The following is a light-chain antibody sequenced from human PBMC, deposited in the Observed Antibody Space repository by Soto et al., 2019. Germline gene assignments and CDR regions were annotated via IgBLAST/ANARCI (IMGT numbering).Light chain of an antibody. Sequence: QAVVTQEPSLTVSPGGTVTLTCASSTGAVTSGYYPNWLQQKPGQAPRALIYITSNKHSWTPARFSGYLLVSKAALKLSGVQPEDEAEYYFLLYDGGAQEVFGGGTKLTVL. CDR2: ITS. CDR3: LLYDGGAQEV. J-gene: IGLJ2*01. V-gene: IGLV7-43*01. CDR1: TGAVTSGYY.